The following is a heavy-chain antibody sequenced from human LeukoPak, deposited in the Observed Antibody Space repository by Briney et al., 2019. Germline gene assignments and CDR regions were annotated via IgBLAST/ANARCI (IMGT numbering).Heavy chain of an antibody. CDR3: AREYYDFWSGHTPNFDY. J-gene: IGHJ4*02. CDR1: GGSISSGTYY. Sequence: SETLSLTCTVSGGSISSGTYYWSWIRQPAGKGLEWIGRIHTSGSTNYNPSLKSRVTISVDTSKNQFSLKLSSVTAADTAVYYCAREYYDFWSGHTPNFDYWGQGTLVTVSS. V-gene: IGHV4-61*02. CDR2: IHTSGST. D-gene: IGHD3-3*01.